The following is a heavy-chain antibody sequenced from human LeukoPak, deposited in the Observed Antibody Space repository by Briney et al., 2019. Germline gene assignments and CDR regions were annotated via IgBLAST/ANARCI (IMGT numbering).Heavy chain of an antibody. CDR2: INPDTGGT. CDR1: GYTFTSYG. J-gene: IGHJ4*02. D-gene: IGHD6-13*01. Sequence: GASVKVSCKASGYTFTSYGISWVRQAPGQGLEWMGWINPDTGGTNYAQQFQGRVTMTRDTSISTAYMELSRLTSDDTAVYYCARRSSSWYYFDYWGQGTLVTVSS. CDR3: ARRSSSWYYFDY. V-gene: IGHV1-2*02.